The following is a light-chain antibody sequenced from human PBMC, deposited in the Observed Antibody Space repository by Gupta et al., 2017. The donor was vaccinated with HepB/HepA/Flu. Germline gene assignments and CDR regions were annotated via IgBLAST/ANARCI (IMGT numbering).Light chain of an antibody. Sequence: EILLTQPPESLSLSPGERATLSCRASHSIGSNFLAWYQQKPGQAPMLVIYSASNRATGLPDRFSGGGSAADFTLTITMLEPEDFAVYCCQQDGTSTVTFGQGTKLEIK. CDR3: QQDGTSTVT. J-gene: IGKJ1*01. CDR2: SAS. CDR1: HSIGSNF. V-gene: IGKV3-20*01.